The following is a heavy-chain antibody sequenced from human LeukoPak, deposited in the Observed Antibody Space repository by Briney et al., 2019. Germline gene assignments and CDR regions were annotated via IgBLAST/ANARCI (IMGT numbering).Heavy chain of an antibody. CDR1: GGSISSGGHS. J-gene: IGHJ4*02. CDR3: ARVRDSSGYYEIDY. V-gene: IGHV4-30-2*01. D-gene: IGHD3-22*01. Sequence: SETLSLTCTVSGGSISSGGHSWSWIRQPPGKGLEWIGYIYHSGSGSTYYNPSLKSRVTISIDKSKNQFSLKLNSVTAADTAVYYCARVRDSSGYYEIDYWGQGPLVTVSS. CDR2: IYHSGSGST.